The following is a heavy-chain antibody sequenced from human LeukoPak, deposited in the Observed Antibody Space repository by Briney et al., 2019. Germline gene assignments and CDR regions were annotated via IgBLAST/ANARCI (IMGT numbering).Heavy chain of an antibody. D-gene: IGHD6-13*01. J-gene: IGHJ4*02. CDR2: ITVESDVI. CDR1: GFSFIDYA. CDR3: AKDGIAAAGDDFDY. Sequence: QPGGSLRLSCAASGFSFIDYAMNWVRQAPGKGLEWISYITVESDVIHYADSVKGRFTISRDNAKKSLYLQMNSLRAEDTAVYYCAKDGIAAAGDDFDYWGQGTLVTVSS. V-gene: IGHV3-48*01.